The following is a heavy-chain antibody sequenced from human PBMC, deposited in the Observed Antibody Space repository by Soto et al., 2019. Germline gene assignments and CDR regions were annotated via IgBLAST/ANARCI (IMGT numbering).Heavy chain of an antibody. CDR2: ISYDGSNK. CDR1: GFTFSSYA. Sequence: GGSLRLSCAASGFTFSSYAMHWVRQAPGKGLEWVAVISYDGSNKYYADSVKGRFTISRDNSKNTLYLQMNSLRAEDTAVYYCARDTPRAHGSGSYFDYWGQGTLVTVSS. J-gene: IGHJ4*02. V-gene: IGHV3-30-3*01. CDR3: ARDTPRAHGSGSYFDY. D-gene: IGHD1-26*01.